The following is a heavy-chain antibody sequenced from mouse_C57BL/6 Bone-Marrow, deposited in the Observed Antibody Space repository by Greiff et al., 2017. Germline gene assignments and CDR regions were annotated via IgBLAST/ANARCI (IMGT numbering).Heavy chain of an antibody. Sequence: EVQGVESGGGLVQPGGSMKLSCAASGFTFSDAWMDWVRQSPEKGLEWVAEIRNKANNHATYYAESVKGRFTISRDDSKSSVYLQMNSLRAEDTGIYYCTSSTMVTTGFAYWGQGTLVTVSA. CDR2: IRNKANNHAT. J-gene: IGHJ3*01. CDR1: GFTFSDAW. CDR3: TSSTMVTTGFAY. V-gene: IGHV6-6*01. D-gene: IGHD2-2*01.